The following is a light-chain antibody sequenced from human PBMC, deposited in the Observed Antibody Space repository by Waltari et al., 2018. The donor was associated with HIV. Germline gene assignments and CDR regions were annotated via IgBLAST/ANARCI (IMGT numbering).Light chain of an antibody. CDR2: EVT. Sequence: QPALTQPPSASGSPGPSVTISSTGTTRAIGGSPYVSRYQQHPGKAPKLVLSEVTKRPSGVPGRFSGSKSGTTASLTVSGLQAEDEADYYCSSYANKNGFYVVFGGGTRLTVL. CDR1: TRAIGGSPY. V-gene: IGLV2-8*01. CDR3: SSYANKNGFYVV. J-gene: IGLJ2*01.